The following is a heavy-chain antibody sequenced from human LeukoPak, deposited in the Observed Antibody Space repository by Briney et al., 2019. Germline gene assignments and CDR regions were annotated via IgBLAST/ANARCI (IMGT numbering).Heavy chain of an antibody. V-gene: IGHV3-11*06. CDR3: ARVMYSSGWKYFDY. CDR1: GFTFSDYY. CDR2: ISSSSYT. Sequence: PGGSLRLSCAASGFTFSDYYMSWIRQAPGKGLEWVSYISSSSYTNYADSVKGRFTISRDNAKNSLYLQMNSLRAEDTAVYYCARVMYSSGWKYFDYWGQGTLVTVSS. D-gene: IGHD6-19*01. J-gene: IGHJ4*02.